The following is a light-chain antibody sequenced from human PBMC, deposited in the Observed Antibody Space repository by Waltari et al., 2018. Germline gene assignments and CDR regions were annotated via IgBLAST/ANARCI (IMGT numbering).Light chain of an antibody. CDR3: QQYHNWPPLT. V-gene: IGKV3D-15*01. J-gene: IGKJ4*01. CDR1: QSIPSN. CDR2: GAS. Sequence: EIVMTQSPATLSVSPGERAILSCRASQSIPSNLAWYQQKPGQAPSLLIYGASTRATDIPGRFSGSGSGTEFNLTISSLQSEDFAVYYCQQYHNWPPLTFGGGTKVEIK.